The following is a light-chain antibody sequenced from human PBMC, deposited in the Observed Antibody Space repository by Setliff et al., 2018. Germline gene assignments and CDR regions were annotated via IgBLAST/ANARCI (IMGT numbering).Light chain of an antibody. Sequence: QSALTQPASVSGSPGQSITISCTGISSDVGGYNYVSWYQQHPGKAPKLMIYDVSNRPSGVSNRFSGSKSGNTASLTISGLQAEDEADYCCSSYTSSSYVLFGGGTKVTVL. CDR2: DVS. V-gene: IGLV2-14*03. J-gene: IGLJ2*01. CDR3: SSYTSSSYVL. CDR1: SSDVGGYNY.